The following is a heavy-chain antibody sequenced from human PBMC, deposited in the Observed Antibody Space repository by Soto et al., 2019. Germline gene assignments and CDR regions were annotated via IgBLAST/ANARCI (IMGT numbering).Heavy chain of an antibody. CDR2: VYYSGTT. CDR1: GGSVSNKTYY. Sequence: SETLSLTCSVSGGSVSNKTYYWSWIRQPPGKRLEWIGYVYYSGTTNYNPPLKSRVTISVDLSKNQFSLRLSSVTTADTALYYCARTTAVPNTLRSRYFFDYWGQGTLVTVSS. J-gene: IGHJ4*02. D-gene: IGHD4-17*01. CDR3: ARTTAVPNTLRSRYFFDY. V-gene: IGHV4-61*01.